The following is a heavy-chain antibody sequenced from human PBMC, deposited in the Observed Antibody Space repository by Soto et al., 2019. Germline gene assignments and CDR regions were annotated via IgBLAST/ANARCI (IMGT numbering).Heavy chain of an antibody. V-gene: IGHV1-69*13. CDR3: ARDYAYRYSSYYYYYMDV. Sequence: ASVKVSCKASGGTFSSYAISWVRQAPGQGLEWMGGIIPIFGTANYAQKFQGRVTITADESTGTAYMELSSLRSEDTAVYYCARDYAYRYSSYYYYYMDVWGKGTTVTVSS. D-gene: IGHD6-13*01. J-gene: IGHJ6*03. CDR2: IIPIFGTA. CDR1: GGTFSSYA.